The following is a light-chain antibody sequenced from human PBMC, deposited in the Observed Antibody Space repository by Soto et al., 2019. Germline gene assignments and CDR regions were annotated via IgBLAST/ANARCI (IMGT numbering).Light chain of an antibody. CDR3: SSYAGGPLV. Sequence: QSALTQPPSASGSPGQSVTISCTGTSGDVGKYDYVSWYQHHPGKAPKLIIFEVTERPSGVPNRFSGSKSDNTASLTVAGLQADDEADYYCSSYAGGPLVFGGGTKLTVL. V-gene: IGLV2-8*01. CDR2: EVT. J-gene: IGLJ3*02. CDR1: SGDVGKYDY.